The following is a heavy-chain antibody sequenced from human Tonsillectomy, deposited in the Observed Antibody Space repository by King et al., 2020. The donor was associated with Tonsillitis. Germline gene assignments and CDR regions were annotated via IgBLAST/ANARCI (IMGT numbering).Heavy chain of an antibody. CDR2: ISYDGSNK. Sequence: VQLVESGRGVVQPGRSLRLSCAASGFTFSSYAMHWVRQAPGKGLELVAVISYDGSNKYYADSVKGRFTISRDNSKNTLYLQMNSLSAVDTAVYYCARDSTVTPPYFDYWGQGTLVTVSS. CDR3: ARDSTVTPPYFDY. D-gene: IGHD4-11*01. CDR1: GFTFSSYA. V-gene: IGHV3-30-3*01. J-gene: IGHJ4*02.